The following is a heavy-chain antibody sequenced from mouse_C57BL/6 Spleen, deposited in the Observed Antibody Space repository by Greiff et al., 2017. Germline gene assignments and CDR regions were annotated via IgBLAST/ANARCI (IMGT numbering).Heavy chain of an antibody. CDR1: GYTFTDYY. D-gene: IGHD2-2*01. CDR3: ARSEGYYGYDYFDY. Sequence: EVQLQQSGPELVKPGASVKISCKASGYTFTDYYMNWVKQSHGKSLEWIGDINPNNGGTSYNQKFKGKATLTVDKSSSTAYMELRSLTSEDSAVYYCARSEGYYGYDYFDYWGQGTTLTVSS. CDR2: INPNNGGT. V-gene: IGHV1-26*01. J-gene: IGHJ2*01.